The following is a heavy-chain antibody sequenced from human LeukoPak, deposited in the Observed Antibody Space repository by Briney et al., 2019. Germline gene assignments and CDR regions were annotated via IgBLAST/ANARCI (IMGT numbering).Heavy chain of an antibody. CDR3: AGGYSYGYLFDY. Sequence: GGSLRLSCAASGFTFSSYWMSWVRQAPGKGLEWVANINRDGTEKYYVDSVKGRFTISRDNAKNSLYLQMNSLRAEDTAVYYCAGGYSYGYLFDYWGQGTLVTVSS. J-gene: IGHJ4*02. D-gene: IGHD5-18*01. CDR2: INRDGTEK. V-gene: IGHV3-7*04. CDR1: GFTFSSYW.